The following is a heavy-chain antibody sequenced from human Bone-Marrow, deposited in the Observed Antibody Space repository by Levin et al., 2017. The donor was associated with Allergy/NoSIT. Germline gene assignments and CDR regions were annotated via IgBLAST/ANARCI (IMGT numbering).Heavy chain of an antibody. J-gene: IGHJ5*02. V-gene: IGHV1-69*13. D-gene: IGHD3-10*01. CDR1: GGTFSSYA. Sequence: GASVKVSCKASGGTFSSYAISWVRQAPGQGLEWMGGIIPIFGTANYAQKFQGRVTITADESTSTAYMELSSLRSEDTAVYYCAREVLWFGEFCWFDPWGQGTLVTVSS. CDR3: AREVLWFGEFCWFDP. CDR2: IIPIFGTA.